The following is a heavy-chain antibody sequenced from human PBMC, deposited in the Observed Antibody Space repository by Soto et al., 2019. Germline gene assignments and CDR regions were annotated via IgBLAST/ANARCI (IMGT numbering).Heavy chain of an antibody. CDR3: ARSNPLWFGELLRYYFDY. J-gene: IGHJ4*02. V-gene: IGHV4-31*03. D-gene: IGHD3-10*01. Sequence: PSETLSLTCTVSGGSISSGGYYWSWIRQHPGKGLEWIGYIYYSGSTYYNPSLKSRVTISVDTSKNQFSLKLSSVTAADTAVYYCARSNPLWFGELLRYYFDYRGQGTLVTVSS. CDR2: IYYSGST. CDR1: GGSISSGGYY.